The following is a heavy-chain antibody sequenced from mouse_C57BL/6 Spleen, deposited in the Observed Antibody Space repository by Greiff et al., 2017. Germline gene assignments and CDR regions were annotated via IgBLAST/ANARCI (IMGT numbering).Heavy chain of an antibody. V-gene: IGHV1-74*01. CDR2: IHPSDSDT. CDR3: AIAYYDYDDGYFYV. CDR1: GYTFTSYW. D-gene: IGHD2-4*01. J-gene: IGHJ1*03. Sequence: QVQLQQPGAELVKPGASVKVSCKASGYTFTSYWMHWVKQRPGQGLEWIGRIHPSDSDTNYNQKFKGKATLTVDKSSSTAYLQLISLTSEDSAVYYCAIAYYDYDDGYFYVWGTGTTVTVSS.